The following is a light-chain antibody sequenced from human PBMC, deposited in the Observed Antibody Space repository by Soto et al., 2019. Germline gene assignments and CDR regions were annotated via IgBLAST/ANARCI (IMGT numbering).Light chain of an antibody. CDR3: SSYTSSSNQAVV. J-gene: IGLJ2*01. CDR2: DVS. CDR1: SSDVGGYNY. V-gene: IGLV2-14*01. Sequence: QSALTQPASVSGSPGQSITISCTGTSSDVGGYNYVSWYQQHTGKAPKLMIYDVSNRPSGVSKRFSGSKSGNTASLTISGLQAEDEGDYYCSSYTSSSNQAVVLGGGTKLTVL.